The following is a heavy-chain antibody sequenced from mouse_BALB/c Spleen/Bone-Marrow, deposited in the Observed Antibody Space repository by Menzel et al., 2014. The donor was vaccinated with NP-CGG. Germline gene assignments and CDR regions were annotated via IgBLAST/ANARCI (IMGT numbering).Heavy chain of an antibody. CDR3: ARRGNPIVYYAMDY. CDR1: GYSFTGYY. Sequence: LVKTGASVKISCKASGYSFTGYYMHWVKQSHGKSLEWIGYISCYNGATSYNQKFKGKATFTVDTSSXTAYMQFNSLTSEDSAVYYCARRGNPIVYYAMDYWGQGTSVTVSS. CDR2: ISCYNGAT. V-gene: IGHV1S34*01. J-gene: IGHJ4*01.